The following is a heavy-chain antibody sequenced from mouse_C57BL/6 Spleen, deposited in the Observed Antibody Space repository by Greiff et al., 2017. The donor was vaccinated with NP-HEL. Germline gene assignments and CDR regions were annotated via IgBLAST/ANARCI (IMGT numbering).Heavy chain of an antibody. V-gene: IGHV3-6*01. J-gene: IGHJ3*01. CDR3: ARGGGYSTPFAY. D-gene: IGHD2-5*01. CDR2: ISYDGSN. Sequence: DVKLQESGPGLVKPSQSLSLTCSVTGYSITSGYYWNWIRQFPGNKLEWMGYISYDGSNNYNPSLKNRISITRDTSKNQFFLKLNSVTTEDTATYYCARGGGYSTPFAYWGQGTLVTVSA. CDR1: GYSITSGYY.